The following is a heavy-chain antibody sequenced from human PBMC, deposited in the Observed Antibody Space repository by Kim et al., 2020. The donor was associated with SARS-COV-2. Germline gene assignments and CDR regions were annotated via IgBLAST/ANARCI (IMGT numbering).Heavy chain of an antibody. Sequence: PAFQGHVTISADKSISTAYLQWSSLKASDTAMYYCARQEQLAFDAFDIWGQGTMVTVSS. D-gene: IGHD6-13*01. V-gene: IGHV5-10-1*01. CDR3: ARQEQLAFDAFDI. J-gene: IGHJ3*02.